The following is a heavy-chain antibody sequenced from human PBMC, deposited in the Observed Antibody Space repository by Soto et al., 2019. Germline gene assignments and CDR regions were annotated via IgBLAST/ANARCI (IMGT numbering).Heavy chain of an antibody. J-gene: IGHJ4*02. V-gene: IGHV4-39*01. D-gene: IGHD3-22*01. Sequence: SETLSLTCTVSGDSINSRGYYWAWIRQPPGKGLEWIGSMYYSGSTDYNPSLKSRVTISVDTSRIHFSLKLISVTAADTAIYYCARQPYDTSDYFDYWGQGTLVTVSS. CDR1: GDSINSRGYY. CDR3: ARQPYDTSDYFDY. CDR2: MYYSGST.